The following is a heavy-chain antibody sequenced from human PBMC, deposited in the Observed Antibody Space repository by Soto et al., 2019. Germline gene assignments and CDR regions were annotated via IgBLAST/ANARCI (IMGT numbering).Heavy chain of an antibody. J-gene: IGHJ6*02. CDR2: VSSSSSTI. V-gene: IGHV3-11*04. D-gene: IGHD5-18*01. CDR3: ARGWAPYSYGYPEYYYYGMDV. CDR1: GFSFSDYY. Sequence: PGESLRLSCAASGFSFSDYYLRWIRQAPGKGLEWVSYVSSSSSTIYYADSVKSRFTISRDNAKNPLYLQMNSLSAEDTVVYYCARGWAPYSYGYPEYYYYGMDVWGQGTTVTVSS.